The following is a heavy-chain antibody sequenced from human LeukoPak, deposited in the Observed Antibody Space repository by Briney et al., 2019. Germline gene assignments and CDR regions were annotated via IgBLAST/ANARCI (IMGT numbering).Heavy chain of an antibody. J-gene: IGHJ4*02. Sequence: SVKVSCKASGGTFSSYAISWVRQAPGQGLEWMGRIIPIFGTTNYAQKFQGRVTITTDESTSTAYMELISLRSEDTAVYYCARHDYYDSSGYRDWGQGTLVTVSS. CDR1: GGTFSSYA. CDR3: ARHDYYDSSGYRD. V-gene: IGHV1-69*05. D-gene: IGHD3-22*01. CDR2: IIPIFGTT.